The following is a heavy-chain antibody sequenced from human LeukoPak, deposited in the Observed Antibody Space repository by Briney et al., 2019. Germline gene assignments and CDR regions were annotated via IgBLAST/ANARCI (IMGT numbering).Heavy chain of an antibody. V-gene: IGHV3-64*01. CDR1: GFTFSSYA. Sequence: GGSLRLSCAASGFTFSSYAMRWVRQAPGKGLEYVSAISSNGGSTYYGNSVKGRFTISRDNSKNTLYLQMGSLRAEDMAVYYCARSITIFRTWFDPWGQGTLVTVSS. J-gene: IGHJ5*02. CDR2: ISSNGGST. CDR3: ARSITIFRTWFDP. D-gene: IGHD3-3*01.